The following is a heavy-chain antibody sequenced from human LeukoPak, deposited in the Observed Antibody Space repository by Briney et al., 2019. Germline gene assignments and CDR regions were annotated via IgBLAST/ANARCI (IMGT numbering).Heavy chain of an antibody. V-gene: IGHV3-7*01. CDR2: IKQDGSEK. D-gene: IGHD3-10*01. CDR1: GFTFSSYW. CDR3: ARDLVNRGSGSYFDY. J-gene: IGHJ4*02. Sequence: GRSLRLSCAASGFTFSSYWMSWVRQAPGKGLEWVANIKQDGSEKYYVDSVKGRFTISRDNAKNSLYLQMNSLRAEDTAVYYCARDLVNRGSGSYFDYWGQGALVTVSS.